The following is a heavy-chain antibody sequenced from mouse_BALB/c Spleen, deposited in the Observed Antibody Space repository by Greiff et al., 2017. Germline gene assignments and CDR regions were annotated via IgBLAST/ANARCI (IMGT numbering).Heavy chain of an antibody. CDR1: GYTFSSYW. Sequence: QVQLKESGAELMKPGASVKISCKATGYTFSSYWIEWVKQRPGHGLEWIGEILPGSGSTNYNEKFKGKATFTADTSSNTAYMQLSSLTSEDSAVYYCARRAITYAMDYWGQGTSVTVSS. D-gene: IGHD2-4*01. CDR3: ARRAITYAMDY. CDR2: ILPGSGST. V-gene: IGHV1-9*01. J-gene: IGHJ4*01.